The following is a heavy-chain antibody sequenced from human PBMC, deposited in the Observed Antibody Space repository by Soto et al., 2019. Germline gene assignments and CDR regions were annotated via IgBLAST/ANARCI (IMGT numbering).Heavy chain of an antibody. CDR1: GGSFSGYF. CDR3: KVPAARKGYYYYGMDV. V-gene: IGHV4-34*01. J-gene: IGHJ6*02. CDR2: INHSGST. D-gene: IGHD2-2*01. Sequence: SETLSLTCAVYGGSFSGYFGSWMRQPPGKGLEWIGEINHSGSTNYNPSLKSRVTISVDTSKNQFSLKLSSVTAADTAVYYCKVPAARKGYYYYGMDVWGQGTTVS.